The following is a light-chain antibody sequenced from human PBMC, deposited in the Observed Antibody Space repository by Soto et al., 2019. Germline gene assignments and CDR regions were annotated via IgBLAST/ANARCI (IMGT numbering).Light chain of an antibody. Sequence: DIQMTQSPSTLPASVGDRVTITCRASQTIGDWLAWYQQKPGKVPKLLIYKASTLEGGVPSRFSGSGSGTEFTRTISSLQPDDFATYYCQQSHFYWTFGQGTKVEIK. CDR3: QQSHFYWT. CDR2: KAS. J-gene: IGKJ1*01. V-gene: IGKV1-5*03. CDR1: QTIGDW.